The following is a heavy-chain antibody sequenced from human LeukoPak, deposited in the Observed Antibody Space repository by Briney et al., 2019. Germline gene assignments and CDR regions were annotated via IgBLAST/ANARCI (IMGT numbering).Heavy chain of an antibody. J-gene: IGHJ5*02. CDR3: ARREYYYGSSGYLS. V-gene: IGHV4-38-2*02. CDR2: IYHSGST. D-gene: IGHD3-22*01. Sequence: DPSETLSLTCTVSGYSISSGYYWGWIRQPPGKGLEWIGSIYHSGSTYYNPSLKSRVTISVDTSKNQFSLKLSSVTAADTAVYYCARREYYYGSSGYLSWGQGTLVTVSS. CDR1: GYSISSGYY.